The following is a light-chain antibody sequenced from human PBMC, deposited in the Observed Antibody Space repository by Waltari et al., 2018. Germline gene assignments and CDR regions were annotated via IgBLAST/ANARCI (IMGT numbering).Light chain of an antibody. CDR3: QQYNSYPWT. V-gene: IGKV1-5*03. CDR1: QSSSSW. CDR2: KAS. Sequence: TCRASQSSSSWLAWYQQKPGKAPKLLIYKASSLESGVPSRFSGSGSGTEFTLTISSLQPDDFATYYCQQYNSYPWTFGQGTKVEIK. J-gene: IGKJ1*01.